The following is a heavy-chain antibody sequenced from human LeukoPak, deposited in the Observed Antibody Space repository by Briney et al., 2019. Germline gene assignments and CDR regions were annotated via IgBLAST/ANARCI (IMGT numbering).Heavy chain of an antibody. D-gene: IGHD6-19*01. CDR3: AKRRSKGFSGWYSGVDY. J-gene: IGHJ4*02. CDR2: INHSGST. CDR1: GGSFSGYY. V-gene: IGHV4-34*01. Sequence: SETLSLTCAVYGGSFSGYYWSWIRQPPGKGLEWIGEINHSGSTNYNPSLKSRVTISVDTSKNQFSLKLSSVTAADTAVYYCAKRRSKGFSGWYSGVDYWGQGTLVTVSS.